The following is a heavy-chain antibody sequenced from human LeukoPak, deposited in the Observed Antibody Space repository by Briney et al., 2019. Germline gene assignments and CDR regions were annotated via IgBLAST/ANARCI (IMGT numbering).Heavy chain of an antibody. CDR1: GGSISGSSYY. CDR3: ARFPSSQQLVRDWFDP. J-gene: IGHJ5*02. CDR2: IYYSGST. D-gene: IGHD6-13*01. V-gene: IGHV4-39*07. Sequence: SETLSLTCTVSGGSISGSSYYRGWIRQPPGKGLEWIGSIYYSGSTNYNPSLKSRVTISVDTSKNQFSLKLSSVTAADTAVYYCARFPSSQQLVRDWFDPWGQGTLVTVSS.